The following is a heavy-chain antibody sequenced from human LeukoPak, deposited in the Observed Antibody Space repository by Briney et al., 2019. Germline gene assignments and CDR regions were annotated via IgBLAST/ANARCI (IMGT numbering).Heavy chain of an antibody. Sequence: PSETLSLTXAVSGYSISSGYYWGWIRQPPGKGLEWIGSIYHSGSTYYNPSLKSRVTISVDTSKNQFSLKLSSVTAADTAVYYCARHLIPTTYYYDSSGYYLFDYWGQGTLVTVSS. CDR1: GYSISSGYY. CDR3: ARHLIPTTYYYDSSGYYLFDY. D-gene: IGHD3-22*01. J-gene: IGHJ4*02. CDR2: IYHSGST. V-gene: IGHV4-38-2*01.